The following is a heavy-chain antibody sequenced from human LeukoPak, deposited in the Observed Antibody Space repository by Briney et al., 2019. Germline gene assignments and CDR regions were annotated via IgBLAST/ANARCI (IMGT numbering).Heavy chain of an antibody. V-gene: IGHV4-39*01. CDR3: QSRYLEWLLEY. J-gene: IGHJ4*02. D-gene: IGHD3-3*01. Sequence: SETLSLTCTVSGGSINSNNYYWGWIRQPPGKGLEWIGSIYSSGSAYYNPSPKSRVTISVDTSKNQFSLRLSSVTAADTAVYYCQSRYLEWLLEYWGQGTQVTVSS. CDR2: IYSSGSA. CDR1: GGSINSNNYY.